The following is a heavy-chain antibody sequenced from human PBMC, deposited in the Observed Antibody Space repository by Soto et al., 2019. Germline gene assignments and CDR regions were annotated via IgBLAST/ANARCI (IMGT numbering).Heavy chain of an antibody. CDR1: GFTFNTYS. J-gene: IGHJ4*02. CDR2: IWYDGTQK. CDR3: ARAGGTTVTGLWHFDS. Sequence: QVQLEESEGGVVQPGRSLRLSCEASGFTFNTYSMHWVRQPPGKGLEWLAAIWYDGTQKYYADSVKGRFIISRDNSKKTLYLEMNSLRAEDTVVYYCARAGGTTVTGLWHFDSWGQGTLVTVSS. V-gene: IGHV3-33*01. D-gene: IGHD4-17*01.